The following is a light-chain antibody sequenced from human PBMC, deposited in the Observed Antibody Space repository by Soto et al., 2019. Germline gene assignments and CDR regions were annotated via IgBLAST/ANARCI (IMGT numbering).Light chain of an antibody. Sequence: DIVMTQSPGTLSLSPGERATLSCRANQDVLNNYLAWFQQKPGQAPRLLIYEASTRAPGTPDRFSGSGSGTDFTLTVSRLEPEDFAVYYCQQYGRSVGFGQGTKVDIK. CDR1: QDVLNNY. CDR2: EAS. J-gene: IGKJ1*01. CDR3: QQYGRSVG. V-gene: IGKV3-20*01.